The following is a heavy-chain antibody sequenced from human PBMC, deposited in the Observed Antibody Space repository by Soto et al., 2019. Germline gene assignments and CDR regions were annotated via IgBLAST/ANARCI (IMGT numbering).Heavy chain of an antibody. CDR3: TRSDSSGYLAS. Sequence: EVQLVESGGGLVQPGGSLRLSCAASGFTLSDHYVDWVRQAPGKGLEWIGRSRNKANSYSTEYAASVKGRFTLSRDDSKNSLFLQMNSLKTEDTAVYHCTRSDSSGYLASSGQGTLVTVSS. CDR2: SRNKANSYST. D-gene: IGHD3-22*01. CDR1: GFTLSDHY. J-gene: IGHJ5*02. V-gene: IGHV3-72*01.